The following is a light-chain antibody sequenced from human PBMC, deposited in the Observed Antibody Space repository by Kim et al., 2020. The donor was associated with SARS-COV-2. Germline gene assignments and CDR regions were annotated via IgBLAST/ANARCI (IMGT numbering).Light chain of an antibody. Sequence: SPGERATLACRASQSISSRYVSCYQHTPGQAPRLLIYAASTRATRIPARFSSSGSGTEFTLTISSLPSEDFALYYCHQYNSWPWTFGQGTKVDIK. CDR1: QSISSR. V-gene: IGKV3-15*01. J-gene: IGKJ1*01. CDR3: HQYNSWPWT. CDR2: AAS.